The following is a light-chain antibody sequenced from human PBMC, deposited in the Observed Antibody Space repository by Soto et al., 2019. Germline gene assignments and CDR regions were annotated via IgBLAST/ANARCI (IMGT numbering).Light chain of an antibody. CDR1: QSVSSSY. CDR3: QQYGSSRGT. Sequence: EMVLRRFPSTPSFSPGESDTPSSRASQSVSSSYLAWYQQKPGQAPRLLIYGASSRATGIPDRFSGSGSGTDFTLTISRLEPEDFAVYYCQQYGSSRGTFGQGTKVDIK. J-gene: IGKJ1*01. CDR2: GAS. V-gene: IGKV3-20*01.